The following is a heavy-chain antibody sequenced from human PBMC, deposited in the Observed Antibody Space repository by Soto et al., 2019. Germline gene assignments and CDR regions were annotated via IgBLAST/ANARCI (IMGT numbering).Heavy chain of an antibody. J-gene: IGHJ4*02. CDR3: ASRIAAAGTWGYYFDY. V-gene: IGHV1-69*01. D-gene: IGHD6-13*01. CDR1: GGTFSSYA. CDR2: IIPIFGTA. Sequence: QVQLVQSGAEVKKPGSSVKVSCKASGGTFSSYAISWVRQAPGQGLERMGGIIPIFGTANYAQKFQGRVTITADESTSTAYMELSSLRSEDTAVYYCASRIAAAGTWGYYFDYWGQGTLVTVSS.